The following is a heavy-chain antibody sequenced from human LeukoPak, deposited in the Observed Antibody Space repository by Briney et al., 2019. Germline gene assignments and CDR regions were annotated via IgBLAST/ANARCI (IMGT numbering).Heavy chain of an antibody. CDR1: GYTFTSYG. V-gene: IGHV1-18*01. D-gene: IGHD6-13*01. CDR2: ISAYNGNT. Sequence: ASVKVSCKASGYTFTSYGISWVRQAPGQGLEWMGWISAYNGNTNYAQKLQGRVTMTTDTSTSTAYMELRSLRSDDTAVYYCARGSRNSSSWYFTHSYYYYYYGMDVWGQGTTVTVSS. J-gene: IGHJ6*02. CDR3: ARGSRNSSSWYFTHSYYYYYYGMDV.